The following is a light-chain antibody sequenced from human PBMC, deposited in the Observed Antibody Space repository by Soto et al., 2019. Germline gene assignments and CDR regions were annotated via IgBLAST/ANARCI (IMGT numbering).Light chain of an antibody. CDR3: QRYHSYFLLP. CDR1: QRISMW. J-gene: IGKJ4*01. Sequence: DIQMTQSHSTLSASVGDRVTITCRASQRISMWLAWYQQKPGKAPKLQIYDASTLESGVPSRFSGSGSGTEFALTIISRQPRDFAPYYCQRYHSYFLLPFGGGTKVE. CDR2: DAS. V-gene: IGKV1-5*01.